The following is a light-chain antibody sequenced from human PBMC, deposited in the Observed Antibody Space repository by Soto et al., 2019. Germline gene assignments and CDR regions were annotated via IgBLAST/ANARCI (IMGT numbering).Light chain of an antibody. CDR3: QSYDSSLSGYV. V-gene: IGLV1-40*01. Sequence: QSVLTQPPSVSGAPGQRATISCTGRSSNIGAGYDVHWYQQRPGAAPKLLIYGNSNRPSGVPDRFSGSKSGTSASLAITGLQAEDEADYYCQSYDSSLSGYVFGTGTKVTVL. CDR2: GNS. J-gene: IGLJ1*01. CDR1: SSNIGAGYD.